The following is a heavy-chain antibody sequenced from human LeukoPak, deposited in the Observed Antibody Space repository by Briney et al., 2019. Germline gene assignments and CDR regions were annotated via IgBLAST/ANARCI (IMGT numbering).Heavy chain of an antibody. V-gene: IGHV3-23*01. Sequence: GGSLRLSCAASGFTFNTYAMSWVRQAPGKGLEWVSAISGSGGSTYYADSVKGRFTISRDNSKNTLYLQIHSLRAEDTAVYYCAKGKGSSSSSIDWWGQGALVTVSS. CDR1: GFTFNTYA. CDR3: AKGKGSSSSSIDW. D-gene: IGHD2-15*01. J-gene: IGHJ4*02. CDR2: ISGSGGST.